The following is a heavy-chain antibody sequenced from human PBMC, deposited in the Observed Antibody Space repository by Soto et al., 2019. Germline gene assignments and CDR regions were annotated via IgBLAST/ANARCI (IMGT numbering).Heavy chain of an antibody. D-gene: IGHD2-8*01. CDR1: GFTSSDFA. V-gene: IGHV3-30-3*01. J-gene: IGHJ2*01. CDR3: ARLMALGYFDL. Sequence: QVQLVESGGGVVQPGRSLRLSCAASGFTSSDFAMTWVRQAPGKGLEWVAFISYDGNNKYYADSVKGRFTISRDSSKNTLYLQMNSLRAEDTAVYYCARLMALGYFDLWGHGALVTVSS. CDR2: ISYDGNNK.